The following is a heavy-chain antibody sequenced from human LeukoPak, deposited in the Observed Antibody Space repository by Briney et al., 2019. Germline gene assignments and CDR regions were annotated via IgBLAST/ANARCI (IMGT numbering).Heavy chain of an antibody. CDR1: GYTFTSYG. J-gene: IGHJ3*02. V-gene: IGHV1-18*01. Sequence: ASVKVSCKASGYTFTSYGISWVRQAPGQGLEWMGWISAYNGNTNYAQKLQGRVTMTTDTSTSTAYMELRSLRSDDTAVYYCARVEGPGPIVVVPAADDAFDIWGQGTMVTVSS. D-gene: IGHD2-2*01. CDR2: ISAYNGNT. CDR3: ARVEGPGPIVVVPAADDAFDI.